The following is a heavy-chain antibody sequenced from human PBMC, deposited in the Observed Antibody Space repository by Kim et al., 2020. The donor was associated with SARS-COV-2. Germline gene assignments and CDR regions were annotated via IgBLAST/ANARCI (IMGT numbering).Heavy chain of an antibody. V-gene: IGHV3-49*03. CDR2: IRSKAYGGTT. D-gene: IGHD2-15*01. Sequence: GGSLRLSCTASGFTFGDYAMSWFRQAPGKGLEWVGFIRSKAYGGTTEYAASVKGRFTISRDDSKSIAYLQMNSLKTEDTAVYYCTRDVGVVAAKSRYYYYGMDVWGQGTTVTVSS. CDR1: GFTFGDYA. CDR3: TRDVGVVAAKSRYYYYGMDV. J-gene: IGHJ6*02.